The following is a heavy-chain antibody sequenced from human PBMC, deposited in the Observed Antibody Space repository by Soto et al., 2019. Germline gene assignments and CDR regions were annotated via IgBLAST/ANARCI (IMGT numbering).Heavy chain of an antibody. CDR2: ISPILGAT. CDR1: GGTFSHYY. D-gene: IGHD1-26*01. Sequence: ASVKVSCKASGGTFSHYYISWVRQAPGQGLEWMGRISPILGATNYAQKVQGRVTLTADKSEGTAYMELSSLRSEDTAVYYCASNVEAVGARPSDARAQRTLVTVSS. V-gene: IGHV1-69*08. CDR3: ASNVEAVGARPSDA. J-gene: IGHJ5*02.